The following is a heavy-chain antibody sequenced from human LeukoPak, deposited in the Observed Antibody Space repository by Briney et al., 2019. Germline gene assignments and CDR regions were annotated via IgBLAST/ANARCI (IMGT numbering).Heavy chain of an antibody. CDR2: ISGSGGST. Sequence: PGGSLRLSCAASGFTFSSYAMSWVRQAPGKGLEWVSAISGSGGSTYYADSVKGRFTISRDNSKNTLYLQMNSLRAEDTAVYYCARDVYYYDSSDAFDIWGQGTMVTVSS. V-gene: IGHV3-23*01. J-gene: IGHJ3*02. D-gene: IGHD3-22*01. CDR1: GFTFSSYA. CDR3: ARDVYYYDSSDAFDI.